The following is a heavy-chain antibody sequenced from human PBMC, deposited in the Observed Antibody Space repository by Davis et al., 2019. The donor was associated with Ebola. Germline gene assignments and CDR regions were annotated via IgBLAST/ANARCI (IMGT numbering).Heavy chain of an antibody. CDR3: ARQPYIVVVPAAPTYYYGMDV. D-gene: IGHD2-2*01. Sequence: GGSLRLSCAASGFTFSSYGMHWVRQAPGKGLEWVAVIWYDGSNKYYADSVKGRFTISRDNSKNTLYLQMNSLRAEDTAVYYCARQPYIVVVPAAPTYYYGMDVWGQGTTVTVSS. V-gene: IGHV3-33*01. CDR2: IWYDGSNK. CDR1: GFTFSSYG. J-gene: IGHJ6*02.